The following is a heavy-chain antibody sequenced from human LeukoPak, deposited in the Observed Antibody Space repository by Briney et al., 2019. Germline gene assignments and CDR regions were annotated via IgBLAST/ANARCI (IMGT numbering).Heavy chain of an antibody. Sequence: SETLSLTCAVYGGSFSGYYWSWIRQPPGKGLEWIGEINHSGSTNYNPSLKSRVTISVDTSKNQFSLKLSSVTAAVTAVYYCATRYDFWSGYFAYWGQGTLVTVSS. J-gene: IGHJ4*02. D-gene: IGHD3-3*01. V-gene: IGHV4-34*01. CDR3: ATRYDFWSGYFAY. CDR2: INHSGST. CDR1: GGSFSGYY.